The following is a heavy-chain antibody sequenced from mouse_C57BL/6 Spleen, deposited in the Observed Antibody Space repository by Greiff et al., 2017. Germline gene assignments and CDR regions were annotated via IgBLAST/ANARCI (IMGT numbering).Heavy chain of an antibody. D-gene: IGHD1-1*01. CDR1: GFNIKNTY. CDR2: IDPANGNT. V-gene: IGHV14-3*01. CDR3: ARSRYYGSSYFDY. Sequence: VQLKQSVAELVRPGASVKLSCTASGFNIKNTYMHWVKQRPEQGLEWIGMIDPANGNTKYAPKFQGKATITADTSSNTAYLQLSSLTSEDTAIYYCARSRYYGSSYFDYWGQGTTLTVSS. J-gene: IGHJ2*01.